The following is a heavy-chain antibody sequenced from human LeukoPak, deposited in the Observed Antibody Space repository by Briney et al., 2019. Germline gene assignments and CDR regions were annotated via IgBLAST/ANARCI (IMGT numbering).Heavy chain of an antibody. CDR2: ISGSGGST. CDR3: ATHYDFWSGFFDN. CDR1: GFTFSTYA. Sequence: PGGSLRLSCAASGFTFSTYAMSWVRPAPGKGRGWVSAISGSGGSTHYADSVKGRFTISRDNSKNTLYLKMNSLRAEDTAVYYCATHYDFWSGFFDNWGQGTLVTVSS. V-gene: IGHV3-23*01. D-gene: IGHD3-3*01. J-gene: IGHJ4*02.